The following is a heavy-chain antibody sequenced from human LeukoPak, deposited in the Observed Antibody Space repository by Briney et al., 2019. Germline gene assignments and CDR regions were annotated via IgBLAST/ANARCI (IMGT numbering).Heavy chain of an antibody. V-gene: IGHV1-2*02. Sequence: ASVKVSCKASGYTFTGYYMHWVRQAPGQGLEWMGWINPNSGGTNYAQKFQGRVTMTRDTSISTAYMELSRLRSDDTAVYYCAKELGYCSGGSRADGDLGYWGQGTLVTVSS. D-gene: IGHD2-15*01. CDR3: AKELGYCSGGSRADGDLGY. CDR1: GYTFTGYY. J-gene: IGHJ4*02. CDR2: INPNSGGT.